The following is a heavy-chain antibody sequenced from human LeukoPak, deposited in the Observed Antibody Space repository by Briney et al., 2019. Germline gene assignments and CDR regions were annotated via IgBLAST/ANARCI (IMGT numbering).Heavy chain of an antibody. J-gene: IGHJ3*02. Sequence: ASVKVSCKASGGTFSSYAISWVRQAPGQGLEWMGRIIPILGIANYAQKFQGRVTITADKSTSTAYMELSSLRSEDTAVYYCARNRGIVVVITTWGAFDIWGRGTMVTVSS. D-gene: IGHD3-22*01. V-gene: IGHV1-69*04. CDR1: GGTFSSYA. CDR3: ARNRGIVVVITTWGAFDI. CDR2: IIPILGIA.